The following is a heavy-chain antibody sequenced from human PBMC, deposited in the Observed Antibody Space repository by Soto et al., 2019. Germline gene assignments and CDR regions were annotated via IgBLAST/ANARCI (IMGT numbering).Heavy chain of an antibody. D-gene: IGHD3-10*01. CDR2: ISGSGGST. Sequence: GGSLRLSCAASGFTFSSYAMRWVRQAPGKGLEWVSGISGSGGSTYYADSVKGRFTISRDNSKNTLYLQMNSLRAEDTAVYYCAKDPRDMVRGLTYLWFDPWGQGTLVTVSS. J-gene: IGHJ5*02. V-gene: IGHV3-23*01. CDR1: GFTFSSYA. CDR3: AKDPRDMVRGLTYLWFDP.